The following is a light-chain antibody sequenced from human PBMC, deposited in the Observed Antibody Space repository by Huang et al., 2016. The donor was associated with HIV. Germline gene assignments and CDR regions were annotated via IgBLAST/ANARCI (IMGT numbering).Light chain of an antibody. Sequence: EIVMTQSPATLSVLPGERATLSCRASQSVKSSAWYQQKPGQAPRLLIYGASTRATGVPARFSGRESGTEFTLTISSLQTEDLAVYYCQQYNNWPPTFGQGTRLEIK. J-gene: IGKJ5*01. V-gene: IGKV3-15*01. CDR2: GAS. CDR3: QQYNNWPPT. CDR1: QSVKS.